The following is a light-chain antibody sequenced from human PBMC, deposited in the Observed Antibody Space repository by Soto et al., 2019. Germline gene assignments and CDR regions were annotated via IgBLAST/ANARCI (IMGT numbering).Light chain of an antibody. CDR1: QSININ. J-gene: IGKJ5*01. V-gene: IGKV3-15*01. Sequence: EIGMTQSPATLSVSPGERATLSCRASQSININLAWYQQKPGQAPRLLIYGASTRATGLPARFSGSGSGTVFTLTINILEPDDFAVYYCHQYNNWPPITFGQGTRLEIK. CDR3: HQYNNWPPIT. CDR2: GAS.